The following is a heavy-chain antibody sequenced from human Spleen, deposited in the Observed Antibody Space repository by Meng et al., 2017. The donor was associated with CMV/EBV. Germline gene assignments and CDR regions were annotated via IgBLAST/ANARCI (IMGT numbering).Heavy chain of an antibody. CDR1: GSAFSTYS. CDR3: ARRPGYDHHDY. Sequence: ASVKVSCKTSGSAFSTYSITWVRQAPGQGLEWMGWVSAYNGATNYVQKFQGRVTMTADTSTSTAYMELRSLTSDDTAVYYCARRPGYDHHDYWGQGTLVTVS. J-gene: IGHJ4*02. D-gene: IGHD2-15*01. CDR2: VSAYNGAT. V-gene: IGHV1-18*01.